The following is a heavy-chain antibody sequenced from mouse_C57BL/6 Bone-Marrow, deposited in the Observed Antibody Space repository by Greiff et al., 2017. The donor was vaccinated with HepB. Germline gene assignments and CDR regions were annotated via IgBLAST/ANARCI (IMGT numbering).Heavy chain of an antibody. CDR2: IDPSDSYT. V-gene: IGHV1-50*01. CDR3: ASYGSSCGY. CDR1: GYTFTSYW. D-gene: IGHD1-1*01. J-gene: IGHJ2*01. Sequence: QVQLQQPGAELVMPGASVKLSCKASGYTFTSYWMQWVKQRPGQGLEWIGEIDPSDSYTNYNQKFKGKATLTVDTSSSTAYMQLSSLTSEDSAVYYCASYGSSCGYWGQGTTLTVSS.